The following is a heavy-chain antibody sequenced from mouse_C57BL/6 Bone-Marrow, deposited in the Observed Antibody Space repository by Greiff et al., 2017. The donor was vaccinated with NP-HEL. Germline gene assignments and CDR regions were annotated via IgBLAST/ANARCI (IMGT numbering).Heavy chain of an antibody. Sequence: DVKLQESGPGLVKPSQSLSLTCSVTGYSITSGYYWNWIRQFPGNKLEWMGYISYDGSNNYNPSLKNRISITRDTSKNQFFLKLNSVTTEDTATYYCARGYYGSSGFAYWGQGTLVTVSA. CDR3: ARGYYGSSGFAY. CDR2: ISYDGSN. V-gene: IGHV3-6*01. CDR1: GYSITSGYY. D-gene: IGHD1-1*01. J-gene: IGHJ3*01.